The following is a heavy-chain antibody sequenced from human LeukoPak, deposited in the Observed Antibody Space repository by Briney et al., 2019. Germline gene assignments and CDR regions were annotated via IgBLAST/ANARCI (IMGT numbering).Heavy chain of an antibody. CDR3: ARLIGISAGDAFDI. V-gene: IGHV4-34*01. CDR1: GGSISGYY. J-gene: IGHJ3*02. Sequence: KPSETLSLTCTVSGGSISGYYWSWIRQPPGKGLEWIGEINHSGSTNYNPSLKSRVTISVDTSKNQFSLKLSSVTAADTAVYYCARLIGISAGDAFDIWGQGTMVTVSS. CDR2: INHSGST. D-gene: IGHD1-14*01.